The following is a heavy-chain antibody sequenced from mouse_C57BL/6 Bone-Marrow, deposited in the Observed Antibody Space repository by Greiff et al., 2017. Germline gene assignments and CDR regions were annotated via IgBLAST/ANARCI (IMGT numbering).Heavy chain of an antibody. CDR1: GFTFSSYA. CDR3: ARYSDYDSY. Sequence: EVKLVESGGGLVKPGGSLKLSCAASGFTFSSYAMSWVRQTPEKRLEWVATISDGGSYTYYPDNVKGRFTISRDNAKNNLYLQMSHLKSEDTAMYYCARYSDYDSYWGQGTLVTVSA. CDR2: ISDGGSYT. D-gene: IGHD2-4*01. V-gene: IGHV5-4*03. J-gene: IGHJ3*01.